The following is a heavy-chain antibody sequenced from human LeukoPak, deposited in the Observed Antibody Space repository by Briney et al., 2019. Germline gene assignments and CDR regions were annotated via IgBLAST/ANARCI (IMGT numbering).Heavy chain of an antibody. CDR2: IYHSGST. J-gene: IGHJ3*02. CDR1: GGSISSSSYY. V-gene: IGHV4-30-2*01. Sequence: SETLSLTCTVSGGSISSSSYYWSWIRQPPGKGLEWIGYIYHSGSTYYNPSLKSRVTISVDRSKNQFSLKLSSVTAADTAVYYCARVRVGATNDAFDIWGQGTMVTVSS. CDR3: ARVRVGATNDAFDI. D-gene: IGHD1-26*01.